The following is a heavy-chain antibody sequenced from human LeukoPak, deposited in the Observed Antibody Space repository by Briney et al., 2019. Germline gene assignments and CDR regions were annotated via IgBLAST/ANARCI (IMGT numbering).Heavy chain of an antibody. CDR1: GFPLSEFH. V-gene: IGHV3-11*06. Sequence: PGGSVRLLCSASGFPLSEFHVCWIRQAPGKGLEWVSYISRSSSYTNYADSVKGRFTISRDNAKNSLYLQMNSLRAEDTAVYYCASGGSGRDLLDFWGQGTLVTVSS. CDR3: ASGGSGRDLLDF. J-gene: IGHJ4*02. CDR2: ISRSSSYT. D-gene: IGHD3-10*01.